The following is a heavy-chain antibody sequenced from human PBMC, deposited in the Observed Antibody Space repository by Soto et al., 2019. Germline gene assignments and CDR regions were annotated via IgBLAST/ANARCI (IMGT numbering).Heavy chain of an antibody. CDR3: ARALFGLIPLVRGALHFNYGMDV. Sequence: ASVKVSCKASGYTFTGYYMHWVRQAPGQGLEWMGWINPNSGGTNYAQKFQGRVTMTRDTSISTAYMELSRLRSDDTAVYYCARALFGLIPLVRGALHFNYGMDVWGQGTTVTVSS. CDR1: GYTFTGYY. V-gene: IGHV1-2*02. CDR2: INPNSGGT. J-gene: IGHJ6*02. D-gene: IGHD3-10*01.